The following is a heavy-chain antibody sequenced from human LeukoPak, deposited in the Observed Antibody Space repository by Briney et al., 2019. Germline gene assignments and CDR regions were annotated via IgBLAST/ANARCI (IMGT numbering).Heavy chain of an antibody. D-gene: IGHD3-10*01. J-gene: IGHJ4*02. CDR2: IYNSGST. V-gene: IGHV4-30-4*07. CDR3: AITRYYYNSRIYGAPYYFDY. Sequence: SETLSLTCAVSGGSINSGGYSYNWLRQPPGRGLEWLGYIYNSGSTSYNPSLKSRVTMSVDTSKNQFSLKLSSVTAAYTAVYYCAITRYYYNSRIYGAPYYFDYWGQGTLVTVSS. CDR1: GGSINSGGYS.